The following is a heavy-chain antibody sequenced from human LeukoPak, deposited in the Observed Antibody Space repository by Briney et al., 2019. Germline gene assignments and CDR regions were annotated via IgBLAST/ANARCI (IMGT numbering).Heavy chain of an antibody. V-gene: IGHV3-23*01. J-gene: IGHJ4*02. CDR1: GFTFSSYA. D-gene: IGHD6-25*01. CDR3: ATTARYFSGY. Sequence: GGSLRLSCAASGFTFSSYAMSWVRQAPGKGLEWVSSISGSGGDTYYADSVKGRFTIPRDNSKNTLYVQMNSLRAEDTAVYYCATTARYFSGYWGQGTLVTVSS. CDR2: ISGSGGDT.